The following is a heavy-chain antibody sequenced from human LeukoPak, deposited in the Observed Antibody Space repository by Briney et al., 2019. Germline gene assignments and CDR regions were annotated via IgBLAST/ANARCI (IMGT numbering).Heavy chain of an antibody. J-gene: IGHJ6*02. D-gene: IGHD1-26*01. V-gene: IGHV3-7*01. CDR3: ARDLPDSGSYYWLHPYYYYGMDV. CDR1: GFTFSNYG. Sequence: GRSLRLSCAASGFTFSNYGMHWVRQAPGKGLEWVANIKQDGSEKYYVDSVKGRFTISRDNAKNSLYLQMNSLRAEDTAVYYCARDLPDSGSYYWLHPYYYYGMDVWGQGTTVTVSS. CDR2: IKQDGSEK.